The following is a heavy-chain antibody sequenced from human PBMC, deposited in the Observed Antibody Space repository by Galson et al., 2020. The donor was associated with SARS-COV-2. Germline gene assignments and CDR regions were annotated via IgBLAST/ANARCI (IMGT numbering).Heavy chain of an antibody. D-gene: IGHD4-17*01. CDR2: ISNDGSNK. J-gene: IGHJ6*01. CDR1: GFTFSSYT. CDR3: ARDLGDYGDYGGVDGMEV. V-gene: IGHV3-30-3*01. Sequence: TGGSLRLSCAASGFTFSSYTMHWVRQAPGKGLEWVAVISNDGSNKYYADSVKGRFTISRDNSKNTLYLQMNSLRAEDTAVYYCARDLGDYGDYGGVDGMEVWGPGTT.